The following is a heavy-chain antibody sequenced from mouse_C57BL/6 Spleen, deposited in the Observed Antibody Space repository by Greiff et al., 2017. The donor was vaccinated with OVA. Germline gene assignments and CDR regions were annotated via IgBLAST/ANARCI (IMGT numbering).Heavy chain of an antibody. D-gene: IGHD1-1*01. CDR3: ARREVVGYFDV. J-gene: IGHJ1*03. V-gene: IGHV1-69*01. CDR2: IDPSDSYT. Sequence: VQLQQPGAELVMPGASVKLSCKASGYTFTSYWMHWVKQRPGQGLEWIGEIDPSDSYTNYNQKFKGKSTLTVDKSSSTAYMQLSSLASEDSAVYYCARREVVGYFDVWGTGTTVTVSS. CDR1: GYTFTSYW.